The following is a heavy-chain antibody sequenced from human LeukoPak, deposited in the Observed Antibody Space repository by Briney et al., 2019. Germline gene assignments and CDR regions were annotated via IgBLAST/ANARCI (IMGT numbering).Heavy chain of an antibody. Sequence: GGSLRLSCAASGFTFSRFWMSWARQAPGKGLEWVANIKHDGSQKYYVDSAKGRFTISRDNAKNSVYLQMNSLTAEDTAVYYCAQDGMGGIKAFDMWGQGTMVTVSS. V-gene: IGHV3-7*05. CDR2: IKHDGSQK. CDR3: AQDGMGGIKAFDM. J-gene: IGHJ3*02. D-gene: IGHD3-10*01. CDR1: GFTFSRFW.